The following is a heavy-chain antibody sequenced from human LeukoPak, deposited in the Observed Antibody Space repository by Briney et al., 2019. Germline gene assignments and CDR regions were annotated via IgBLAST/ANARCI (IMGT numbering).Heavy chain of an antibody. D-gene: IGHD3-22*01. V-gene: IGHV3-23*01. CDR3: ARGLEARYDSSGYYSNWFDH. J-gene: IGHJ5*02. Sequence: TGGSLRLSCATSGFTFSSYVMSWVRQAPGKGLEWVSGISSSGISTYYPGSVKGRFTISRDNSKDTLFLQMNSLRAEDTAVYYCARGLEARYDSSGYYSNWFDHWGQGTLVTVSS. CDR2: ISSSGIST. CDR1: GFTFSSYV.